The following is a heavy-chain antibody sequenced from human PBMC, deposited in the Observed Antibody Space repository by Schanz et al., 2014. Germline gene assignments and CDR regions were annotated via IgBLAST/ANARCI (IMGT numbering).Heavy chain of an antibody. D-gene: IGHD3-10*01. CDR1: GYTFNNHG. J-gene: IGHJ6*02. CDR2: ISVYHGHT. V-gene: IGHV1-18*01. Sequence: QVQLVQSGGEVKKPGASATVSCKASGYTFNNHGISWVRQAPGQGLEWMGWISVYHGHTNYAEKVHGRVTMTTDTSTSTAYMELRSLISDDTAVYYCVRDAGWAFGDYHGMDVSGQGTSVTVSS. CDR3: VRDAGWAFGDYHGMDV.